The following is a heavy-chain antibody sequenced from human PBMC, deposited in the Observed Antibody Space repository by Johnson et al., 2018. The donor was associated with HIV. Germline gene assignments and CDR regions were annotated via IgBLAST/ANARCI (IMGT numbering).Heavy chain of an antibody. CDR2: IQQDGSEK. J-gene: IGHJ3*01. D-gene: IGHD3-10*01. CDR3: ARSEITVVRGGAFDV. CDR1: GFTHSAYW. Sequence: EVQLVESGGGLVQPGGSLRLSCAASGFTHSAYWMTWVRQAPGKGLEWVANIQQDGSEKYYVDSVKGRFTISRDNAKNSLFLQMNSLGAADTAVYYCARSEITVVRGGAFDVWGQGKLVTVSS. V-gene: IGHV3-7*02.